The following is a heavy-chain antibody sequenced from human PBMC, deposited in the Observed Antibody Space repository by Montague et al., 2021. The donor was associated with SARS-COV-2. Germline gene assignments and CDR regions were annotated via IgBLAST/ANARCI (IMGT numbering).Heavy chain of an antibody. CDR1: GFTVSDNY. J-gene: IGHJ3*02. Sequence: SLRLSCAASGFTVSDNYMNWVRQAPGKGLEWVSVIYSGENKYYAXXVKGRFTISRDNSKNTLYLQMNSLRADDTAMYYCARDKPGDYDGPGVFDMWGQGTMVTVSS. CDR2: IYSGENK. V-gene: IGHV3-53*01. D-gene: IGHD3-22*01. CDR3: ARDKPGDYDGPGVFDM.